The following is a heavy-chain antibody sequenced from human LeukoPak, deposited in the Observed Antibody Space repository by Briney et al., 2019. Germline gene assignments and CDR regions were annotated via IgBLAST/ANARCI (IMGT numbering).Heavy chain of an antibody. V-gene: IGHV3-7*01. J-gene: IGHJ4*02. CDR2: IKQDGSEK. CDR1: GFTFSSYA. D-gene: IGHD2-15*01. CDR3: ARPRYCSSGSCYVDY. Sequence: PGGSLRLSCAASGFTFSSYAMSWVRQAPGKGLEWVANIKQDGSEKYYVDSVKGRFTISRDNAKNSLYLQMNSLRAEDTAVYYCARPRYCSSGSCYVDYWGQGTLVTVSS.